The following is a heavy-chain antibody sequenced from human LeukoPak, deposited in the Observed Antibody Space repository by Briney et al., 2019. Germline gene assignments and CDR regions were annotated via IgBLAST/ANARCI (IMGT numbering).Heavy chain of an antibody. D-gene: IGHD4-17*01. CDR1: GGSFSGYY. V-gene: IGHV4-34*01. J-gene: IGHJ4*02. Sequence: SETLSLTCAVYGGSFSGYYWSWIRQPPGKRLEWIGEINHSGGTNYNPSLKSRVTISVDRSKNQFSLKLSSVTAADTAVYYCARGGHDYGDPTLDYWGQGTLVTVSS. CDR3: ARGGHDYGDPTLDY. CDR2: INHSGGT.